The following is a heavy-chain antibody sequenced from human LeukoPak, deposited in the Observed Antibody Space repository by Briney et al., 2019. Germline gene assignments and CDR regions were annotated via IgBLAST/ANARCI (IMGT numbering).Heavy chain of an antibody. J-gene: IGHJ6*03. CDR2: MNPNSGNT. D-gene: IGHD1-26*01. Sequence: ASVKVSCKASGYTFTSYDINWVRQATGQGLEWMGWMNPNSGNTGYAQKFQGRVTMTRNTSINTAYVELSSLRSEDTAVYYCARAPEWGKSNYYYYMDVWGKGTTVTVSS. CDR1: GYTFTSYD. V-gene: IGHV1-8*01. CDR3: ARAPEWGKSNYYYYMDV.